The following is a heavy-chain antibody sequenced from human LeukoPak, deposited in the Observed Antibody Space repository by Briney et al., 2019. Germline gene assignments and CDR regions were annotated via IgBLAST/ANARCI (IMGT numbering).Heavy chain of an antibody. D-gene: IGHD3-10*01. CDR1: GYTFTNYA. Sequence: ASVKVSCKASGYTFTNYAISWVRQAPGQGLEWMGWINPNSGGTNYAQKFQGWVTMTRDTSISTAYMELSRLRSDDTAVYYCARTGSGSYFDYWGQGTLVTVSS. CDR2: INPNSGGT. V-gene: IGHV1-2*04. J-gene: IGHJ4*02. CDR3: ARTGSGSYFDY.